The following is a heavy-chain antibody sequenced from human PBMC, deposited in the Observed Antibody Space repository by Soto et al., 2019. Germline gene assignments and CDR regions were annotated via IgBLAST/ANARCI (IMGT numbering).Heavy chain of an antibody. J-gene: IGHJ4*02. CDR3: ARSIVVVTALDY. Sequence: VASVKVSCKASGYTFIRSAMHWVRQAPGQRLEWMGWINAGNGNTKYSQKFQGRVTITRDTSASTAYMELSSLRSEDTAVYYCARSIVVVTALDYWGQGTLVTVSS. CDR1: GYTFIRSA. CDR2: INAGNGNT. D-gene: IGHD2-21*02. V-gene: IGHV1-3*01.